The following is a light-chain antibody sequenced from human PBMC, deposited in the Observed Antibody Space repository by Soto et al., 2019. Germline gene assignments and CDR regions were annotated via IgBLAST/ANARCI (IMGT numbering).Light chain of an antibody. V-gene: IGKV3-20*01. Sequence: EIVLTQSAGILSLSPGERVTLSCRASQSVSSKYLAWYQQKPGQAPRLLIYGASSRATGIPDRFSGSGSGTDFTLTISRLEPEDCAVYYCQHYGNSRYTFAQWTKLQIK. J-gene: IGKJ2*01. CDR2: GAS. CDR1: QSVSSKY. CDR3: QHYGNSRYT.